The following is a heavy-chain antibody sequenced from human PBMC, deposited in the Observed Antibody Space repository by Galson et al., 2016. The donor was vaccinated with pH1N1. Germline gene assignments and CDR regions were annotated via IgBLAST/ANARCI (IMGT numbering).Heavy chain of an antibody. V-gene: IGHV3-9*01. CDR3: AKVLGYSSCWYDY. CDR2: ISWNSGSI. J-gene: IGHJ4*02. Sequence: SLRLSCAASGFTFDDYAMHWVRQAPGKGLGWVPGISWNSGSIGYADSVKGRFTISSDNAKNSLYLQMNSLRAEDTALYYCAKVLGYSSCWYDYWGQGTLVTVSS. CDR1: GFTFDDYA. D-gene: IGHD6-19*01.